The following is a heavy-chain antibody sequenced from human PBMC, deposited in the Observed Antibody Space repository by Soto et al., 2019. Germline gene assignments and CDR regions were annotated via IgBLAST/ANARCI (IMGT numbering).Heavy chain of an antibody. CDR3: ASWRYRYSGYDPFDY. Sequence: QVQLVQSGAEVKKPGASVKVSCKASGYTFTSYGISGVRQAPGQGLEWMGWISAYNGNTNYAQKLQGRVTMTTDTSTSTAYMELRSLRSDDTAVYYCASWRYRYSGYDPFDYWGQGTLVTVSS. CDR1: GYTFTSYG. J-gene: IGHJ4*02. D-gene: IGHD5-12*01. V-gene: IGHV1-18*01. CDR2: ISAYNGNT.